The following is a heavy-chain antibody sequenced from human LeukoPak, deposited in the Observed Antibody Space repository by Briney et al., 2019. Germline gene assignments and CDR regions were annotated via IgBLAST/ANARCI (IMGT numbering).Heavy chain of an antibody. J-gene: IGHJ4*02. V-gene: IGHV4-59*08. D-gene: IGHD6-13*01. CDR2: IYYSGST. CDR1: GGSISSYY. Sequence: PSETLSLTCTVSGGSISSYYWSWIRQPPGKGLEWIGYIYYSGSTNYNPSLKSRVTISVDTSKNQFSLKLSSVTAADTAVYYCARQQQLANFDYWGQGTLVTVSS. CDR3: ARQQQLANFDY.